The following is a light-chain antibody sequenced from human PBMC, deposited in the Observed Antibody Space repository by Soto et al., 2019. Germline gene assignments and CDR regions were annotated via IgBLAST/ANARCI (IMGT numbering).Light chain of an antibody. V-gene: IGKV1-27*01. J-gene: IGKJ4*01. CDR1: QGIRNY. CDR3: QKYNSAPPLT. Sequence: DIRMTQSASSLSASVGDRVNITCGASQGIRNYLAWYQQKPGKVPTLLIYAASTLQSGVPSRFGGSGSATDFTLTISSLQPQDVATYYCQKYNSAPPLTFGGGTKVDIK. CDR2: AAS.